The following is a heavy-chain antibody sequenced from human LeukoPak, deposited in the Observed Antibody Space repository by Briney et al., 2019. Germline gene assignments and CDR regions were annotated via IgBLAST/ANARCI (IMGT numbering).Heavy chain of an antibody. Sequence: GGSLRLSCAASGFTFSRYWMSWVRQAPGKGVEWVATIKQDGSEKYYVDSVKGRFTISRDNAKNSLSLQMNSLRAEDTAVYYCARSGLRYFDCPDYWGQGALVTVST. D-gene: IGHD3-9*01. CDR3: ARSGLRYFDCPDY. CDR2: IKQDGSEK. V-gene: IGHV3-7*05. J-gene: IGHJ4*02. CDR1: GFTFSRYW.